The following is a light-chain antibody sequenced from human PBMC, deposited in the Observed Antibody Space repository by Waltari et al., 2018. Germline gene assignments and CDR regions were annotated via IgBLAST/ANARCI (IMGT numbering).Light chain of an antibody. CDR3: QQYSSSPIT. CDR1: QTVTRSY. V-gene: IGKV3-20*01. J-gene: IGKJ5*01. Sequence: EIVLTQSPGTLSLSPGERATLSCRASQTVTRSYLPWYPQNPGQAPRLLISGASSRATGIPDRFSGSGSGTDFILTISRLEPEDFAVYNCQQYSSSPITFGQGTRLEIK. CDR2: GAS.